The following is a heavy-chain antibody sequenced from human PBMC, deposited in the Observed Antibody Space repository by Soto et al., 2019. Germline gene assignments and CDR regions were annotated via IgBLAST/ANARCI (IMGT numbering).Heavy chain of an antibody. V-gene: IGHV3-23*01. CDR3: AKSEIAFGNFLGYFDL. J-gene: IGHJ2*01. Sequence: PGGSLRLSCAASEFTFGSYVMIWVRQAPGKGLEWVSAISGSGGNTYYADSVKGRFTNSRDNSKNTLYLQMSSLRAEDTAVYYCAKSEIAFGNFLGYFDLWGRGTLVTVSS. CDR2: ISGSGGNT. CDR1: EFTFGSYV. D-gene: IGHD3-3*01.